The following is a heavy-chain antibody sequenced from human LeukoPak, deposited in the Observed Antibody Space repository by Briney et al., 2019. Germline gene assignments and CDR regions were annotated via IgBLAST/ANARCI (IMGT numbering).Heavy chain of an antibody. CDR1: GYTYTSYG. D-gene: IGHD6-13*01. CDR3: ARSIAAGGNFDY. CDR2: ISAYNGNT. Sequence: ASLKLSCTASGYTYTSYGMSWVRQAPGQGLEWIGGISAYNGNTNYAHQLKGRVTMTTDTSTSTAYMELTSVKSDDYAVDYCARSIAAGGNFDYWGQGTLVTVSS. V-gene: IGHV1-18*01. J-gene: IGHJ4*02.